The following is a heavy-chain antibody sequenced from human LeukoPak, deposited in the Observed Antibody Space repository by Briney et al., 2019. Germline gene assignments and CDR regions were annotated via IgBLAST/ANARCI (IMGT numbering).Heavy chain of an antibody. CDR2: IYYSGST. J-gene: IGHJ4*02. CDR3: ARVGKREQQLAFDY. V-gene: IGHV4-59*12. Sequence: SETLSLTCTVSDDSISDYYRGWIRQPPGKGLEWIGYIYYSGSTNYNPSLKSRVTISVDTSKNQFSLKLSSVTAADTAVYYCARVGKREQQLAFDYWGQGTLVTVSS. D-gene: IGHD6-13*01. CDR1: DDSISDYY.